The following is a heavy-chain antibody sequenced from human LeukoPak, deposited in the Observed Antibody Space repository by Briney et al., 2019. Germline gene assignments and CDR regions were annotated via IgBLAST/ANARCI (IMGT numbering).Heavy chain of an antibody. V-gene: IGHV3-23*01. CDR1: GFRFSNYA. D-gene: IGHD5-12*01. CDR2: IIGSSGST. Sequence: QPGGSLRLSCAASGFRFSNYAMNWVRQAPGKGLEWVSLIIGSSGSTFYADSVKGRFTISRDISKNTLYLQMNSLRDEDTAVYYCAKGGYDYVEIGYFDYWGQGSLVTVSS. J-gene: IGHJ4*02. CDR3: AKGGYDYVEIGYFDY.